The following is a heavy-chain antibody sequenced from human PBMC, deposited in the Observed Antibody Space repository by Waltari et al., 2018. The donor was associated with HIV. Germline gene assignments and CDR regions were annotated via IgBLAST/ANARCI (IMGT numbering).Heavy chain of an antibody. Sequence: EVQLVESGGGLVKPGGSLRLSCAASGFTFSSSSMNWVRQAPGKGLEWVSSISSSISYIYYADTVKGRFTISRDNAKNSLYLQMNSLRAEDTAGYYCAGEEMATKTGGGQGTLVTVSS. V-gene: IGHV3-21*01. CDR1: GFTFSSSS. CDR2: ISSSISYI. D-gene: IGHD5-12*01. CDR3: AGEEMATKTG. J-gene: IGHJ4*02.